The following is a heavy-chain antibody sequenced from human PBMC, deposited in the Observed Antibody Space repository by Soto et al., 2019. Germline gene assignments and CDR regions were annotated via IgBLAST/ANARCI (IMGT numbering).Heavy chain of an antibody. V-gene: IGHV4-39*01. Sequence: SETLSLTCTVSGGSISSSSYNWGWIRQPPGKGLEWIGSIYYGGDTYYNPSLKSRVTISVDRSKNQFSLKVSSVTAADTAVYYCARHNRYTESWSLVDYYYDMDVWGQGTAVP. CDR2: IYYGGDT. D-gene: IGHD1-26*01. J-gene: IGHJ6*02. CDR3: ARHNRYTESWSLVDYYYDMDV. CDR1: GGSISSSSYN.